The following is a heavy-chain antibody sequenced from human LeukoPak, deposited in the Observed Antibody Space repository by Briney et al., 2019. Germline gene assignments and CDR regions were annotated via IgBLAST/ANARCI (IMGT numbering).Heavy chain of an antibody. J-gene: IGHJ4*02. V-gene: IGHV1-2*02. Sequence: ASVKVSCKASGYTFTGYYMHWVRQAPGQGLEWMGWINPNSGGTNYAQKLQGRVTMTRDTSISTAYMELSRLRSDDTAVYYCARVYCSGGSCQDFDYWGQGTLVTVSS. D-gene: IGHD2-15*01. CDR1: GYTFTGYY. CDR2: INPNSGGT. CDR3: ARVYCSGGSCQDFDY.